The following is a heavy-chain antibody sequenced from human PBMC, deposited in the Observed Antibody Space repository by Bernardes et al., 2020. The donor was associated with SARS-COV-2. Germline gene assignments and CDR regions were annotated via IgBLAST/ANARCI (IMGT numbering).Heavy chain of an antibody. CDR3: AKCTSHCNRFDP. J-gene: IGHJ5*02. CDR1: GGSINGYY. V-gene: IGHV4-59*01. Sequence: SETLSLTCTVSGGSINGYYWSWIRQPPGKGLEWIGFIYYSGSTNYNYNPSLKSRVTISVDTSNNQFSLSLSSVTAADTAMYYCAKCTSHCNRFDPWGQGALVTVSS. D-gene: IGHD2-2*01. CDR2: IYYSGST.